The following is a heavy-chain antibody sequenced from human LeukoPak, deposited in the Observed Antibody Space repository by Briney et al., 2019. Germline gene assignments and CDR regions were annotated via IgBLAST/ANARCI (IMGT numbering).Heavy chain of an antibody. CDR1: GGTFSSYA. CDR3: ARTRYCSSTSCYYYYYGMDV. V-gene: IGHV1-69*04. CDR2: IIPILGIA. J-gene: IGHJ6*02. D-gene: IGHD2-2*01. Sequence: SVKVSCKASGGTFSSYAISWVRQAPGQGLEWVGRIIPILGIANYAQKFQGRVTITADKSTSTAYMELSSLRSEDTAVYYCARTRYCSSTSCYYYYYGMDVWGQGTTVTVSS.